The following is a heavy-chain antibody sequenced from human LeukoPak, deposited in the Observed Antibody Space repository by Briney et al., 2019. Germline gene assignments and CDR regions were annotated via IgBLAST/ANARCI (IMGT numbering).Heavy chain of an antibody. Sequence: SETLSLTSTVSGGSTRSSSYYWGWIRQPPGKGLEWIGSSYYSGSTYYNPSLNSRITVSVDTSENEVSLKLSSVTANDKACEYWGRHVKGQWPWYLDYWGPGTLVTVSS. CDR1: GGSTRSSSYY. CDR2: SYYSGST. D-gene: IGHD6-19*01. J-gene: IGHJ4*02. V-gene: IGHV4-39*01. CDR3: GRHVKGQWPWYLDY.